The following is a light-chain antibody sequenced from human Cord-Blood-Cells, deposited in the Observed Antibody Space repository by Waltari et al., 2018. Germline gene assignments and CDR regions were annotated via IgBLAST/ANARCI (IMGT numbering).Light chain of an antibody. V-gene: IGLV3-19*01. J-gene: IGLJ3*02. CDR2: GKN. Sequence: SSELTQDPAVSVALGQTVRITCQGDSLRSYYASWDQQKPGQAPVLVIYGKNHRPAGIPDRLSGSRSGNTASLTTTGAQAEDEADYYCNSRDSSGNHWVFGGGTKLTVL. CDR3: NSRDSSGNHWV. CDR1: SLRSYY.